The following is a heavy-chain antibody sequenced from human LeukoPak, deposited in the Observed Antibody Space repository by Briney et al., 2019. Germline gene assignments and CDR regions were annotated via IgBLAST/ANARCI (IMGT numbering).Heavy chain of an antibody. CDR3: ARGRIAAGEYFQH. D-gene: IGHD6-13*01. CDR2: IYSGGST. V-gene: IGHV3-53*05. CDR1: GFTVSSNY. Sequence: GGSLRLSCAASGFTVSSNYMSWVRQAPGKGLEWVSIIYSGGSTFYADSVKGRFTISRDNSKNTLYLQMNSLRAEDTAVYYCARGRIAAGEYFQHWGQGTLVTVSS. J-gene: IGHJ1*01.